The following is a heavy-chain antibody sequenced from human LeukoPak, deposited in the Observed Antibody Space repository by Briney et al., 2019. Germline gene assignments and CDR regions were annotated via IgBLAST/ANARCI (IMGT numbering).Heavy chain of an antibody. D-gene: IGHD6-13*01. J-gene: IGHJ4*02. V-gene: IGHV6-1*01. CDR3: ARGRSWPLDY. Sequence: SQTLSLTCVISGDSVSSNSAAWNWLRQSPSRGLEWLERTYYRSKWSSDYAVSLESRIIINSDTSKNQFSLQLQSVTPEDTAVYYCARGRSWPLDYWGQGTLVTVSP. CDR1: GDSVSSNSAA. CDR2: TYYRSKWSS.